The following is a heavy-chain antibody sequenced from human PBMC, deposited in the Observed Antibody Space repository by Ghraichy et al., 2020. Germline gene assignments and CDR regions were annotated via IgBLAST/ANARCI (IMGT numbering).Heavy chain of an antibody. Sequence: SETLSLTCTVSGGSISSYYWSWIRQPPGKGLEWIGYIYYSGSTNYNPSLKSRVTISVDTSKNQFSLKLSSVTAADTAVYYCARDKISSSWYYGVNHYFDYWGQGTLVTVSS. D-gene: IGHD6-13*01. V-gene: IGHV4-59*01. CDR2: IYYSGST. CDR3: ARDKISSSWYYGVNHYFDY. CDR1: GGSISSYY. J-gene: IGHJ4*02.